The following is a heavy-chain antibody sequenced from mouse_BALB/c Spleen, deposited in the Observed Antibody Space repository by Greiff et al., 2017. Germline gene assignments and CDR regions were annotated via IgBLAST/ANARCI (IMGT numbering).Heavy chain of an antibody. CDR3: ARERCYGSSYWLAY. V-gene: IGHV7-3*02. Sequence: EVKLVESGGGLVQPGGSLRLSCATSGFTFTDYYMSWVRQPPGKALEWLGFIRNKANGNTTEYSVSVKGRFTISRDNYQSFLYLQMNTLRAEDSATYYCARERCYGSSYWLAYWGQGTLVTVSA. CDR2: IRNKANGNTT. D-gene: IGHD1-1*01. CDR1: GFTFTDYY. J-gene: IGHJ3*01.